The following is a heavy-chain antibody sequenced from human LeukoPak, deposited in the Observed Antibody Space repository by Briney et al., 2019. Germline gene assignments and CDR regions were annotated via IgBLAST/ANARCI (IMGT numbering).Heavy chain of an antibody. CDR1: GFTFSSYS. CDR3: ARAWRDYYDSSGYYDY. CDR2: ISSSSSTI. D-gene: IGHD3-22*01. Sequence: GGSLRLSCAASGFTFSSYSMNWVRQAPGKGLEWVSYISSSSSTIYYADSVKGRFTISRDNAKNSLYLQMNSLRAEDTALYYCARAWRDYYDSSGYYDYWGQGTLVTVSS. V-gene: IGHV3-48*01. J-gene: IGHJ4*02.